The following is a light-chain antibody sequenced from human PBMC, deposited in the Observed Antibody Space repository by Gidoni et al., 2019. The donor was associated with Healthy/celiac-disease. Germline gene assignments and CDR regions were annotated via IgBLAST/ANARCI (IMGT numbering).Light chain of an antibody. V-gene: IGKV3-11*01. CDR1: QSVSSY. CDR3: QHRSNWVWS. Sequence: EIVLTQSPATLSLSPGERATLSCRASQSVSSYLAWYQQKPGQAPRLLIYDASNRATGIPAWFSGSGSGTDFTLTISSLAPEYFAVYYCQHRSNWVWSFGQGTKLEIK. J-gene: IGKJ2*01. CDR2: DAS.